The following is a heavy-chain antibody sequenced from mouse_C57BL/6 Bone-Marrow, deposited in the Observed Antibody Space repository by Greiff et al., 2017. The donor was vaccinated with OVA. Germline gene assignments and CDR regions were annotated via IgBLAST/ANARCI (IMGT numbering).Heavy chain of an antibody. V-gene: IGHV2-2*01. D-gene: IGHD3-2*02. CDR1: GFSLTSYG. Sequence: QVQLQQSGPGLVQPSQSLSITCTVSGFSLTSYGVHWVRQSPGKGLEWLGVIWSGGSTDYNAAFISRLSISKDNSKSQVFFKMNSLQADDTAIYYCARSQLRLLDWFAYWGQGTLVTVSA. J-gene: IGHJ3*01. CDR3: ARSQLRLLDWFAY. CDR2: IWSGGST.